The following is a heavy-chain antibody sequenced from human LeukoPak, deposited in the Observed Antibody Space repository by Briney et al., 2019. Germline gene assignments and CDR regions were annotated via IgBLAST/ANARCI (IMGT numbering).Heavy chain of an antibody. CDR2: IYYSGST. CDR3: ARSEGWLQYFYFDY. CDR1: GGSISSYY. Sequence: TSETLSLTCTVSGGSISSYYWSWIRQPPGKGLEWIGYIYYSGSTNYNPSLKSRVTISVDTSKNQFSLELSSVTAADTAVYYCARSEGWLQYFYFDYWGQGTLVTASS. D-gene: IGHD5-24*01. V-gene: IGHV4-59*08. J-gene: IGHJ4*02.